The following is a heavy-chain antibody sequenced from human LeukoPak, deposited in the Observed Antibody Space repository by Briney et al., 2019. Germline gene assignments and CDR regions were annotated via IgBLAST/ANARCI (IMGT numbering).Heavy chain of an antibody. CDR3: AKDTGSARGSGWYGEFGY. Sequence: PGGSLRLSCAAPGFTFDDYTMHWVRQAPGKGLGWVSLISWDGGSTYYADSVKGRFTISRDNSKNSLYLQMNSLRTEDTALYYCAKDTGSARGSGWYGEFGYWGQGTLVTVSS. J-gene: IGHJ4*02. CDR1: GFTFDDYT. V-gene: IGHV3-43*01. CDR2: ISWDGGST. D-gene: IGHD6-19*01.